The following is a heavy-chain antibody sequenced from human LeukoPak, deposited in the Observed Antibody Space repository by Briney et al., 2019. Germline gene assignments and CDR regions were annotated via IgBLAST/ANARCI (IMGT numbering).Heavy chain of an antibody. CDR1: GFTFSSYW. CDR3: ARENYDILTGSNWFDP. V-gene: IGHV3-7*03. D-gene: IGHD3-9*01. J-gene: IGHJ5*02. CDR2: IKQDGSEK. Sequence: SGGSLRLSCAASGFTFSSYWMSCVREAPGKGLEWVANIKQDGSEKYYVDSVKGRFTISRDNAKNSLYLQMNSLRAEDTAVYYCARENYDILTGSNWFDPWGQGTLVTVSS.